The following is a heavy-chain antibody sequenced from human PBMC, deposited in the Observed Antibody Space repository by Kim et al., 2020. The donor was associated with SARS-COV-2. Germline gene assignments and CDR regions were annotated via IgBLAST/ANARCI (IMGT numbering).Heavy chain of an antibody. CDR1: GYSFTSYW. CDR2: IYPGDSDT. V-gene: IGHV5-51*01. D-gene: IGHD3-10*01. J-gene: IGHJ4*02. CDR3: ARLEPDYEFGESDY. Sequence: GESLKISCKGSGYSFTSYWIGWVRQMPGKGLEWVGIIYPGDSDTRYSPSLQGQVTIPADKSISTAYLQWSSLKASDTAMYYCARLEPDYEFGESDYWGQGTLATVSP.